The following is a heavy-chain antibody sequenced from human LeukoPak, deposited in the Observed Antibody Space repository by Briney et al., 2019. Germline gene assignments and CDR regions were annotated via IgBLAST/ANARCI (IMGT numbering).Heavy chain of an antibody. Sequence: GGSLRLSCEASRFTFSNFGMPWVRQAPGKGLQWVAFIRNDGSNTYYADSVKGRFTLSRDNSKNTLYLQMNSLRAEDTAVYYCARDRGGSQYFDYWGQGTLVTVSS. CDR3: ARDRGGSQYFDY. CDR2: IRNDGSNT. V-gene: IGHV3-30*02. CDR1: RFTFSNFG. D-gene: IGHD3-10*01. J-gene: IGHJ4*02.